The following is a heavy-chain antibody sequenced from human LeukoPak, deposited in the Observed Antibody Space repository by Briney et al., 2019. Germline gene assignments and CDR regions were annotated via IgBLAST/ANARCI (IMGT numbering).Heavy chain of an antibody. V-gene: IGHV3-21*01. Sequence: GGSLTLSCAASRFTFSSYSMNWVRQAPGKGLEWVSSISSTSSYIYYADSVKGRFTISRDNAKNSLYLQMNSLRAEDTAVYYCARNPYYYDSSGHFDYWGQGTLVTVSS. CDR1: RFTFSSYS. CDR2: ISSTSSYI. D-gene: IGHD3-22*01. J-gene: IGHJ4*02. CDR3: ARNPYYYDSSGHFDY.